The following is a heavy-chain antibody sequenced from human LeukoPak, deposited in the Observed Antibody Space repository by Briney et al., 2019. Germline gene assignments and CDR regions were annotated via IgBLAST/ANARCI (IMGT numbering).Heavy chain of an antibody. V-gene: IGHV1-46*01. Sequence: ASVKVSCKASGYTFTSYDINWVRQAPGQGLEWMGIINPSGGSTNYAQKFQGRVTMTRDTSTSTVYMELSRLRSEDTAVYYCARGDHVRIYAESAFDIWGQGTKVTVSS. CDR3: ARGDHVRIYAESAFDI. CDR2: INPSGGST. J-gene: IGHJ3*02. D-gene: IGHD3-3*01. CDR1: GYTFTSYD.